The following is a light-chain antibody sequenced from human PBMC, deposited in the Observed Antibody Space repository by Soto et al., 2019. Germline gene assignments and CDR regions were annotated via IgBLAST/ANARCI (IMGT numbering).Light chain of an antibody. Sequence: QSGLTQPPSASGTPGQRIIISCSGSSSNIGRNTVNWYQYLPGTAPKVLIYRNSHRPSGVPDRFSGSQSGSSASLAIDGLQPEDEADYYCAVWDDNLRAVVFGGGTKLTVL. J-gene: IGLJ2*01. CDR3: AVWDDNLRAVV. V-gene: IGLV1-44*01. CDR2: RNS. CDR1: SSNIGRNT.